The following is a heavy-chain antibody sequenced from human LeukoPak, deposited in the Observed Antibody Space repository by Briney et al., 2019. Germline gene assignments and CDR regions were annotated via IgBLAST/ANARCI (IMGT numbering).Heavy chain of an antibody. CDR2: ISKDGGTQ. J-gene: IGHJ4*02. CDR3: VKDQVFRCSGSYGDY. D-gene: IGHD3-10*02. Sequence: GGALTLSCSASGFAFSSYAMYWVRYAPGKGLEYVSAISKDGGTQYTADSVKGRITISRDNSKNTLYLQMNSLRPDDTAVYCCVKDQVFRCSGSYGDYWGQGTLVTVSS. V-gene: IGHV3-64D*09. CDR1: GFAFSSYA.